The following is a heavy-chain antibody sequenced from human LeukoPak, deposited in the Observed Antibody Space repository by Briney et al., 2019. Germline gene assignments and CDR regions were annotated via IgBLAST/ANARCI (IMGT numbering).Heavy chain of an antibody. CDR2: ISSSSSYI. CDR3: ARDLKRGYSSGRYSWGTGSSNDY. J-gene: IGHJ4*02. CDR1: GFTFSSFT. D-gene: IGHD6-19*01. V-gene: IGHV3-21*04. Sequence: GGSLRLSCAASGFTFSSFTMNWVRQAPGKGLEWVSSISSSSSYIYSADSVKGRFTISRDNARNSLYLRMNSLRAEDTAVYYCARDLKRGYSSGRYSWGTGSSNDYWGQGTLVTVSS.